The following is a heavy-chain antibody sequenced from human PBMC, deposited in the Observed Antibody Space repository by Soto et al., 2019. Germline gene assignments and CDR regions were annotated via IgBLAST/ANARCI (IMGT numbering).Heavy chain of an antibody. Sequence: QVQLVESGGGVVQPGRSLRLSCAASGFTFSSYGMHWVRQAPGKGLEWVAVIWYDGSNKYYADSVKGRFTISRDNSKNTLYLQINSLRAEDTAVYYCATSASGWSAFDIWGQGTMVTVSS. CDR1: GFTFSSYG. V-gene: IGHV3-33*01. CDR3: ATSASGWSAFDI. J-gene: IGHJ3*02. CDR2: IWYDGSNK. D-gene: IGHD6-19*01.